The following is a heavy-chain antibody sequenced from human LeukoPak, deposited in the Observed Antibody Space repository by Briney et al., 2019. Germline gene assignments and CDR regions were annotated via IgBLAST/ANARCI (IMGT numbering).Heavy chain of an antibody. V-gene: IGHV4-34*01. J-gene: IGHJ4*02. CDR2: INHSGST. CDR1: GGSFSGDY. Sequence: SETLSLTCAVYGGSFSGDYWSWIRQPPGKGLEWIGEINHSGSTNYSPSLKSRVTISVDTSKNQSSLKLSSVTAADTAVYYCASQRGKRGYSYAPHRFTFDYWGQGTLVTVSS. CDR3: ASQRGKRGYSYAPHRFTFDY. D-gene: IGHD5-18*01.